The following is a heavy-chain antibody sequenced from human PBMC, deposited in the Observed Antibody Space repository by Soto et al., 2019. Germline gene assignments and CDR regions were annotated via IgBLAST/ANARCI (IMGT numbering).Heavy chain of an antibody. CDR3: ARDLWGYCGADCYPLDV. D-gene: IGHD2-21*02. CDR2: MYNTGST. CDR1: GGSISRYY. J-gene: IGHJ6*02. V-gene: IGHV4-59*01. Sequence: SETLSLTCTVSGGSISRYYWSWIRQPPGKGLECIGYMYNTGSTIYNPSLKSRVTISVDTSKNQFSLKLNSVTAADTAVYYCARDLWGYCGADCYPLDVWGQGTTVTVSS.